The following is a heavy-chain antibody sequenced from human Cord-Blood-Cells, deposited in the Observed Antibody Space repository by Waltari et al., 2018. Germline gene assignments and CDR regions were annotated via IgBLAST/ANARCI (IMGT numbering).Heavy chain of an antibody. V-gene: IGHV1-3*01. Sequence: QVQLVQSGAEVKKPGASVKVSCKASGYPFTSYAMLWVRTAPGQRLEWMGWINAGNGNTKYSQKFQGRVTITRDTSASTAYMELSSLRSEDTAVYYCARGARIVVVPAAIDYWGQGTLVTVSS. CDR2: INAGNGNT. J-gene: IGHJ4*02. CDR1: GYPFTSYA. CDR3: ARGARIVVVPAAIDY. D-gene: IGHD2-2*02.